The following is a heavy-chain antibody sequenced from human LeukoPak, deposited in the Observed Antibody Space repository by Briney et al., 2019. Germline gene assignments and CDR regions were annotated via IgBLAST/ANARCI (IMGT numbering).Heavy chain of an antibody. D-gene: IGHD5-12*01. CDR1: GGSISSYY. V-gene: IGHV4-59*08. CDR2: IYYSGST. Sequence: SETLSLTCTVSGGSISSYYWSWIRQPPGKGLEWIGYIYYSGSTNYNPSLKSRVTISVDTSKNQFSLKLSSVTAADTAVYYCARTGLVGGVATLLGFDYWGQGTLVTVSS. CDR3: ARTGLVGGVATLLGFDY. J-gene: IGHJ4*02.